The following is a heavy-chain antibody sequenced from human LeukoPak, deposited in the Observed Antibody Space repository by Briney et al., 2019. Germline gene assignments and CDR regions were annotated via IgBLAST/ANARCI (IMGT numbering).Heavy chain of an antibody. V-gene: IGHV4-59*01. J-gene: IGHJ4*02. CDR3: ARDGPYDILTGYYDY. Sequence: SETLSLTCTVSGGSISSYYWSWLRQPPGKGLEWIGYIYYSGSTNYNPSLTSRVTISVDTSKNQFSLKLSSVTAADTAVYYCARDGPYDILTGYYDYWGQGILVTVSS. CDR1: GGSISSYY. D-gene: IGHD3-9*01. CDR2: IYYSGST.